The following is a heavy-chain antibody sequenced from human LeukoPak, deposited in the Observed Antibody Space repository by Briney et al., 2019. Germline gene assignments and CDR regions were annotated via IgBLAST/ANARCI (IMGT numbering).Heavy chain of an antibody. V-gene: IGHV4-59*01. J-gene: IGHJ4*02. CDR2: ISYSGST. Sequence: SETLSLTCTVSGDSISSYHWSWIRQPPGKGLEWIGYISYSGSTNYNPSLRSRGTISVDTSKSQFSLKLSSVTAADTAVFYCARVGRGDHTWGSYYFDHWGQGTLVTVSS. CDR3: ARVGRGDHTWGSYYFDH. D-gene: IGHD3-16*01. CDR1: GDSISSYH.